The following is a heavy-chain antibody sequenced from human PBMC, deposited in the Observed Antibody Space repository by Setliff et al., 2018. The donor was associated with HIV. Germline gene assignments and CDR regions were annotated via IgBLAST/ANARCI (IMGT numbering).Heavy chain of an antibody. CDR2: IKQDGSEN. J-gene: IGHJ4*02. Sequence: GESLKISCIASGFSFNNYYMTWVRQAPGKGLEWVGNIKQDGSENYFVDSVKGRFTISRDNTRSSLFLHMDSLTAEDTAVYYCAREALSRDGYSYIDYWGRGTLVTVSS. CDR3: AREALSRDGYSYIDY. CDR1: GFSFNNYY. D-gene: IGHD5-12*01. V-gene: IGHV3-7*01.